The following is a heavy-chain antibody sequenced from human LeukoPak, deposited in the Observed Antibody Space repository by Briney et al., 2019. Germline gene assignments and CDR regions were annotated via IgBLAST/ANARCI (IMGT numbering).Heavy chain of an antibody. CDR1: GFTLSSRW. V-gene: IGHV3-7*03. CDR3: ATYDSWSGYNIAY. D-gene: IGHD3-3*01. CDR2: INRDGSEK. Sequence: GGSLRLSCLVSGFTLSSRWMMWVRQAPGKGLEWMTNINRDGSEKNYVDSVKGRFTITRDNAENSLYLQMNSLKVEDTAIYYCATYDSWSGYNIAYWGQGTLVTVSS. J-gene: IGHJ4*02.